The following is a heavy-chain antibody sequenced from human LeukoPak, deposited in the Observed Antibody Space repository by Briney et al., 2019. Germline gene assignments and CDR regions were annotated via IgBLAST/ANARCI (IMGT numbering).Heavy chain of an antibody. CDR2: ITSSSTYI. CDR3: ARVATVTTDFDY. J-gene: IGHJ4*02. Sequence: GGSLRLSCAGSGFTFSSYTMTWVRQAPGKGLEWVSSITSSSTYIYYADSLKGRFTISRDNAKNSLFLQMNSLRAEDTAVYYCARVATVTTDFDYWGLGTLVTVSS. CDR1: GFTFSSYT. V-gene: IGHV3-21*01. D-gene: IGHD4-17*01.